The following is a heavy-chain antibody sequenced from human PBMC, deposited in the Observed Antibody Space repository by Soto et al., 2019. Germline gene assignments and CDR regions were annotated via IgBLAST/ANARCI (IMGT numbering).Heavy chain of an antibody. D-gene: IGHD6-19*01. CDR1: GFTFSSYA. Sequence: QVQLVESGGGVVQPGRSLRLSCAASGFTFSSYAMHWVRQAPGKGLEWVAVISYDGSNKYYADSVKGRFTISRDNSKNTVYLQMNSLRAEDTAVHYCARASSGWYKDAFDIWGQGTMVTVSS. V-gene: IGHV3-30-3*01. CDR3: ARASSGWYKDAFDI. CDR2: ISYDGSNK. J-gene: IGHJ3*02.